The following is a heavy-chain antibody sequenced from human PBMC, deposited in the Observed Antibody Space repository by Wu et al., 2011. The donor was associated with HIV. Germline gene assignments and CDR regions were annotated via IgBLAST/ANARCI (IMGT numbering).Heavy chain of an antibody. V-gene: IGHV1-69*06. CDR2: IIPIFGTT. D-gene: IGHD4-17*01. J-gene: IGHJ4*02. CDR1: GGTFSSYG. CDR3: ARESSTTYGDYDEVDGYYFDY. Sequence: QVQLVQSGAEVKKPGSSVKVSCKASGGTFSSYGISWVRQAPGQGLEWMGGIIPIFGTTNYAQKFQGRVTITTDKSTSTAYMELSSLRSEDTAVYYCARESSTTYGDYDEVDGYYFDYWGQGTLVTVSS.